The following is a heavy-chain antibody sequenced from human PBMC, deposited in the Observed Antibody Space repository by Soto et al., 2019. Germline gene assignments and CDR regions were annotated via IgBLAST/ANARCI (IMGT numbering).Heavy chain of an antibody. CDR2: IYYSGST. V-gene: IGHV4-30-4*01. CDR1: GGSISRGDYY. J-gene: IGHJ3*02. D-gene: IGHD3-10*01. CDR3: ARDPTTMVRGVTDAFDI. Sequence: SETLSRTCTVSGGSISRGDYYWSWIRPPPGKGLEWIGYIYYSGSTYYNPSLKSRVTISVDTSKDQFSLKLSSVTAADTAVYYCARDPTTMVRGVTDAFDIWGQGTTVTVSS.